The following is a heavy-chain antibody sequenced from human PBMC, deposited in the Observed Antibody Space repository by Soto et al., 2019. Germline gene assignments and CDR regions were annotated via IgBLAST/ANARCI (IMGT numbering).Heavy chain of an antibody. CDR1: GGSISSGGYC. D-gene: IGHD4-17*01. V-gene: IGHV4-31*03. CDR2: IYYGGST. CDR3: ARDKLVTTDYYYYYGMDV. Sequence: PSETLSLTCTVSGGSISSGGYCWSWIRQHPGKGLEWIGYIYYGGSTYYNPSLKSRVTISVDTSKNQFSLKLSSATAADTAVYYCARDKLVTTDYYYYYGMDVWGQGTTVTVSS. J-gene: IGHJ6*02.